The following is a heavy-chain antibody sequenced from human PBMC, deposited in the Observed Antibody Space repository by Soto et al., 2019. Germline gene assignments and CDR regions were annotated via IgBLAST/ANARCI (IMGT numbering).Heavy chain of an antibody. CDR1: GFTFSSYG. Sequence: QVQLVESGGGVVQPGRSLRLSCAASGFTFSSYGMHWVRQAPGKGLEWVAVISYDGSNKYYADSVKGRFTISRDNSKNTLYLQMNSLRAEDTAVYYCAKDLLLWFVAFDYWGQGTLVTVSS. J-gene: IGHJ4*02. CDR3: AKDLLLWFVAFDY. D-gene: IGHD3-10*01. V-gene: IGHV3-30*18. CDR2: ISYDGSNK.